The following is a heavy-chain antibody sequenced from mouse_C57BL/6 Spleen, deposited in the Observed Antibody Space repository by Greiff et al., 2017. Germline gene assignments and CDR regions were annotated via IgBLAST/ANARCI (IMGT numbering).Heavy chain of an antibody. J-gene: IGHJ2*01. CDR1: GYTFTDYY. CDR2: INPYNGGT. Sequence: EVKLMESGPVLVKPGASVKMSCKASGYTFTDYYMNWVKQSHGKSLEWIGVINPYNGGTSYNQKFKGKATWTVDKSSSTAYMELNSLTSEDSAVYYCARDTTEDFDYWGQGTTLTVSS. V-gene: IGHV1-19*01. CDR3: ARDTTEDFDY. D-gene: IGHD1-1*01.